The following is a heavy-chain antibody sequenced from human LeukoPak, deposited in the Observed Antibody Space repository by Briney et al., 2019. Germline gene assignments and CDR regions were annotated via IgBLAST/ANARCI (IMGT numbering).Heavy chain of an antibody. CDR1: GYTFTGYY. V-gene: IGHV1-18*04. CDR3: ARYEDSYFDY. CDR2: INPNSGNT. J-gene: IGHJ4*02. D-gene: IGHD3-16*01. Sequence: AASVKVSCKASGYTFTGYYMHWVRQAPGQGLEWMGWINPNSGNTNYAQKLQGRVTMTTDTSTSTAYMELRSLRSDDTAVYYCARYEDSYFDYWGQGTLVTVSS.